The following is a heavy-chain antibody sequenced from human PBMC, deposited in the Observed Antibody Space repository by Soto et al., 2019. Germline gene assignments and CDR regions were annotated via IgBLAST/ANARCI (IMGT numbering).Heavy chain of an antibody. J-gene: IGHJ1*01. CDR2: ISSSGNCI. Sequence: EVQLVESGGGLVQPGGSLRLSCAASGFTFSSYSMNWVRQPPGKGLEWVSYISSSGNCIQYADSAEGRFTISRDNAKRSLYLQMNSLRDEDTAMYYCARVTASGEYASADFQDWGQGTLVAVSS. V-gene: IGHV3-48*02. CDR1: GFTFSSYS. D-gene: IGHD4-17*01. CDR3: ARVTASGEYASADFQD.